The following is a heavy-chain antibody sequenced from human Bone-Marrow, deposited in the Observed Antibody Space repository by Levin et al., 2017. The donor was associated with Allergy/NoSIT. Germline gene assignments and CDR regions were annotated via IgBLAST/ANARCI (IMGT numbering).Heavy chain of an antibody. CDR1: GFTFSTYA. CDR3: AKDISSSWSTGDLDY. V-gene: IGHV3-23*01. Sequence: AGGSLRLPCAASGFTFSTYAINWVRQAPGKGLEWVSSIRGSGGSTYYADSVKGRFTISRDNSKNTLYLQMNSLRVEDTAVYYCAKDISSSWSTGDLDYWGQGTLVTVSS. D-gene: IGHD6-13*01. CDR2: IRGSGGST. J-gene: IGHJ4*02.